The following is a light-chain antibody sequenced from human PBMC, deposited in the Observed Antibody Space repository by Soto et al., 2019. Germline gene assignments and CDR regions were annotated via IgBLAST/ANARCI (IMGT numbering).Light chain of an antibody. J-gene: IGKJ1*01. CDR2: DAS. Sequence: EIVLTQSPATLSLSPGERVTLSCRASQSVSSYLAWYQQKLGQAPRLLIYDASNRATGIPARFSGSGSGTDFTLTISSLEPEDFAVYYCQQRSSWPLTFGQGTKVEIK. CDR3: QQRSSWPLT. V-gene: IGKV3-11*01. CDR1: QSVSSY.